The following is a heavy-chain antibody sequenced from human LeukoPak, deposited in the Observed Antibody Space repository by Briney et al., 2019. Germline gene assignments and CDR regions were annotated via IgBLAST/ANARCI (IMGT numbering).Heavy chain of an antibody. CDR1: GGTFSSYA. J-gene: IGHJ6*02. D-gene: IGHD2-21*02. Sequence: SVKVSCKASGGTFSSYAISWVRQAPGQGLEWMGGIIPIFGTANYAQKFQCRVTITADESTSTAYMELSSLRSEDTAVYYCAVCGGDRKDYYYGMDVWGQGTTVTVSS. CDR2: IIPIFGTA. CDR3: AVCGGDRKDYYYGMDV. V-gene: IGHV1-69*13.